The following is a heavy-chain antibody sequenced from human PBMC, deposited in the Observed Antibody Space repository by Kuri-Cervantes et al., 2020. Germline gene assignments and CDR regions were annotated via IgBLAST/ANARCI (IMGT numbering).Heavy chain of an antibody. D-gene: IGHD3-16*01. Sequence: LSLTCAASGFTFSDYYMSWIRQAPGKGLEWVSDITSGGTIYYADSVKGRFTISRDNSNNVLFLQMDSLRVEDTAVYYCAKPSVWGAGWFDPWGQGTLVIVSS. CDR3: AKPSVWGAGWFDP. V-gene: IGHV3-11*01. CDR2: ITSGGTI. CDR1: GFTFSDYY. J-gene: IGHJ5*02.